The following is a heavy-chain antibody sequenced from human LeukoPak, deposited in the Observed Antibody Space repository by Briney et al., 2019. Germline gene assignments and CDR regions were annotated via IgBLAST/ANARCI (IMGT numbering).Heavy chain of an antibody. D-gene: IGHD3-16*01. CDR1: GFPFHSYW. CDR2: IKKDGSEK. V-gene: IGHV3-7*01. Sequence: GSLRLSCAASGFPFHSYWMSWVRQAPGKGLGWVANIKKDGSEKNYVDSVEGRFTISRDNAKTSLYLQMDSLRAEDTAVYYCARFISLGAWGQGTLVTVSS. J-gene: IGHJ5*02. CDR3: ARFISLGA.